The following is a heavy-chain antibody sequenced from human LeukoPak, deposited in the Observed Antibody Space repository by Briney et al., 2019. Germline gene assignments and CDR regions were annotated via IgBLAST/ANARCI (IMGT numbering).Heavy chain of an antibody. D-gene: IGHD6-6*01. CDR3: ASTGVGDSSSYYYYGMDV. Sequence: QTGGSLRLSCAASGFTVSSNYMSWVRQAPGKGLEWVSVMYIGGSTYYADSVKGRFTISRHNSKNTLYLQMNSLRAEDTAVYYCASTGVGDSSSYYYYGMDVWGQGTTVTVSS. CDR1: GFTVSSNY. CDR2: MYIGGST. J-gene: IGHJ6*02. V-gene: IGHV3-53*04.